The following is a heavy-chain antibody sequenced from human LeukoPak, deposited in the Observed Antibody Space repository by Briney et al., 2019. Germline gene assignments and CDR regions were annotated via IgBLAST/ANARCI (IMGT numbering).Heavy chain of an antibody. D-gene: IGHD6-13*01. CDR1: GGSFSGYY. Sequence: SETLSLTCAVYGGSFSGYYWSWIRQPPGKGLEWIGEINHSGSTNYNPSLKSRVTISVDTSKNQFSLKLSSVTAADTAVYYCARGRDSSSWYQYFQHWGQGTLVTVSS. V-gene: IGHV4-34*01. J-gene: IGHJ1*01. CDR3: ARGRDSSSWYQYFQH. CDR2: INHSGST.